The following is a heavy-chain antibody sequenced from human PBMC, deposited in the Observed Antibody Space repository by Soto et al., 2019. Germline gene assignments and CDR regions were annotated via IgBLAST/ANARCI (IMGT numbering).Heavy chain of an antibody. CDR2: VFHTGGT. J-gene: IGHJ4*02. CDR3: ARKHWVRFDY. Sequence: SETLSLTCAVSGDSISSSVWWTWVRQPPGKGLEWIGEVFHTGGTYFNPSLRSRVAMSVDKSTNEFSLKVTSVTAADTAIYYCARKHWVRFDYWGQGAPVNVS. V-gene: IGHV4-4*02. D-gene: IGHD7-27*01. CDR1: GDSISSSVW.